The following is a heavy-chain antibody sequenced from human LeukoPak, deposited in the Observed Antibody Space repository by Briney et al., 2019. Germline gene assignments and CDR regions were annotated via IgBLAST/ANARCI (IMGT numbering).Heavy chain of an antibody. Sequence: GGSLRLSCAASGFPFSSYAMSWVRQAPGKGLEWVSAISGSGGSTYYADSVKGRFTISRDNSKNTLYLQMNSLRAEDTAVYYCAKTSGLHYYDSSGYAQDAFDIWGQGTMVTVSS. V-gene: IGHV3-23*01. CDR1: GFPFSSYA. CDR2: ISGSGGST. J-gene: IGHJ3*02. D-gene: IGHD3-22*01. CDR3: AKTSGLHYYDSSGYAQDAFDI.